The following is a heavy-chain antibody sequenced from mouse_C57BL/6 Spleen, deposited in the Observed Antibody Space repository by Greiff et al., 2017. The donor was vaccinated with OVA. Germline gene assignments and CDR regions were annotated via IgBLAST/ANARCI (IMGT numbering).Heavy chain of an antibody. D-gene: IGHD2-10*02. CDR1: GYTFTSYW. CDR3: AREARGMDYAMDY. V-gene: IGHV1-55*01. CDR2: IYPGSGST. J-gene: IGHJ4*01. Sequence: QVQLQQPGAELVKPGASVKMSCKASGYTFTSYWISWVKQRPGQGLEWIGDIYPGSGSTNYNETFKSKATLTVDTSSSTAYMQLSSLTSEDSAVYYCAREARGMDYAMDYWGQGTSVTVSS.